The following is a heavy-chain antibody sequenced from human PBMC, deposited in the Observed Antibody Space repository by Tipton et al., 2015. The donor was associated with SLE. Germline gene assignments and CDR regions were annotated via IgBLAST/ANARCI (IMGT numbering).Heavy chain of an antibody. CDR1: GDSISSSTYS. J-gene: IGHJ4*02. V-gene: IGHV4-61*05. CDR3: ARHRGYFTVSDYIDY. CDR2: IHHSGST. Sequence: TLSLTCFVSGDSISSSTYSWAWIRQPPGKGLEWIGYIHHSGSTNYNASLKSRVTISVDTSKNQFSLRLTSVTAADTAVYYCARHRGYFTVSDYIDYWGQGTLVTVSS. D-gene: IGHD2-8*01.